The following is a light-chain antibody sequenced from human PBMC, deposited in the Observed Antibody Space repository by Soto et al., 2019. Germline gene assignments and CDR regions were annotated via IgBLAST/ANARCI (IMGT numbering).Light chain of an antibody. CDR2: KAS. CDR1: QTISSW. J-gene: IGKJ1*01. V-gene: IGKV1-5*03. CDR3: QHYNSYSEA. Sequence: EIQMTQAPFTLSGSLRDRATITCRASQTISSWLAWYQQKPGKAPKLLIYKASTLKSGVPSRFSGSGSGTEFTLTISSLQPDDFATYYCQHYNSYSEAFGQGAKVDI.